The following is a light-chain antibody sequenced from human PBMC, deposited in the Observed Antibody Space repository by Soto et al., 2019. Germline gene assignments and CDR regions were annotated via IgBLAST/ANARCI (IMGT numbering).Light chain of an antibody. CDR2: GAS. CDR1: QSVGSN. Sequence: EIVMTQSPATLSVSPGERATLSCRASQSVGSNLAWYQQKPGQAPRLLMYGASTRATGVPARFSGSGSGAEFTLTISSLQSEDFAVYYCQQYNNRPPSTFGQGTKVEIE. J-gene: IGKJ1*01. V-gene: IGKV3-15*01. CDR3: QQYNNRPPST.